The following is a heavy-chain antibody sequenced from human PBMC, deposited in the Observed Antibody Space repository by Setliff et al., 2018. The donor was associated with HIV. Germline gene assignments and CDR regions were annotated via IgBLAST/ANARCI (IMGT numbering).Heavy chain of an antibody. J-gene: IGHJ4*02. CDR2: ISGSGGST. CDR3: AKDDYVWGNPFDY. D-gene: IGHD3-16*01. V-gene: IGHV3-23*01. CDR1: GFTFSSFA. Sequence: PGGSLRLSCAASGFTFSSFAMSWVRQAPGKGLEWVSGISGSGGSTYYADSVKGRFTISRDNSKNTLYLQMNSLRAEDTAVYFCAKDDYVWGNPFDYWGQGTQVTVSS.